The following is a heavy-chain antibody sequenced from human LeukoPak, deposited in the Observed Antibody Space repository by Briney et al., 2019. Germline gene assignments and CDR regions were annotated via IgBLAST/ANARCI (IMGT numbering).Heavy chain of an antibody. CDR2: IIPIFGIA. V-gene: IGHV1-69*04. Sequence: SVKVSCKASGGTFSSYAISWVRQAPGQGLEWMGRIIPIFGIANYAQKFQGRVTITADKSTSTAYMELSSLRSEDTAVYYCARDGDGYPSGNWFDPWGQGTLVTISS. CDR1: GGTFSSYA. CDR3: ARDGDGYPSGNWFDP. J-gene: IGHJ5*02. D-gene: IGHD5-24*01.